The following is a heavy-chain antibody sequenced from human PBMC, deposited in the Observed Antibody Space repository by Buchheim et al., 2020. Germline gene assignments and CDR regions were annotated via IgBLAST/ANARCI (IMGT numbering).Heavy chain of an antibody. CDR3: GHTIDIPRRESANFYPYYPGMDV. D-gene: IGHD3-10*01. J-gene: IGHJ6*02. CDR1: GFSLTTNGVG. V-gene: IGHV2-5*02. Sequence: QITLKESGPTLVEPTQTLTLTCTFSGFSLTTNGVGVGWIRQPPGKALECLALIYWDDKRHYSPSLKSRLTIIKDTSKNQVVLTMTNVDPVDTATYFCGHTIDIPRRESANFYPYYPGMDVWGQGTT. CDR2: IYWDDKR.